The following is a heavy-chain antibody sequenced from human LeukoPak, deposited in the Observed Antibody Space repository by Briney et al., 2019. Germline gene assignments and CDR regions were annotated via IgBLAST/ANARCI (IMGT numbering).Heavy chain of an antibody. V-gene: IGHV3-30*18. D-gene: IGHD3-10*01. CDR1: GFTFSTYG. CDR3: AKDRLLLARGVIDAFDI. CDR2: ISYDGDNK. Sequence: GGSLRLSCAASGFTFSTYGMHWVRQAPGKGLEWVAVISYDGDNKYFADSVKGRFTISRDNSRNTLYLQMNSLRAEDTAVYYCAKDRLLLARGVIDAFDIWGQGTMVTVSS. J-gene: IGHJ3*02.